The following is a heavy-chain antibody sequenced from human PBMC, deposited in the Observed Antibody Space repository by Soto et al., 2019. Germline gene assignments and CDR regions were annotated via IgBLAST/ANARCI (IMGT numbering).Heavy chain of an antibody. CDR2: IIPIFGTA. D-gene: IGHD3-10*01. CDR1: GGTFSSYA. Sequence: ASVKVSCKASGGTFSSYAISWVRQAPGQGLEWMGGIIPIFGTANYAQKFQGRLTITADESTSTAYMELSSLRSEDTAVYYCARDAYPSITMVRGVTNWFDPWGQGTLVTVSS. J-gene: IGHJ5*02. CDR3: ARDAYPSITMVRGVTNWFDP. V-gene: IGHV1-69*13.